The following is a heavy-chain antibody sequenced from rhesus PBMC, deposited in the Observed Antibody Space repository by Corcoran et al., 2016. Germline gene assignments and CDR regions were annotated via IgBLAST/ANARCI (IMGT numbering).Heavy chain of an antibody. CDR2: IYGSGSST. Sequence: QLQLQESGPGLVKPSETLSVTGAVSGGSISSSYWSWIRQAPGKGLEWIWSIYGSGSSTNYNPSLKSRFTLSVDTSKNQLSLKLSSVTTADTAVYYCAREGEYCSSTYCSSSYYFDYWGQGVLVTVSS. V-gene: IGHV4-169*02. D-gene: IGHD2-15*01. CDR1: GGSISSSY. CDR3: AREGEYCSSTYCSSSYYFDY. J-gene: IGHJ4*01.